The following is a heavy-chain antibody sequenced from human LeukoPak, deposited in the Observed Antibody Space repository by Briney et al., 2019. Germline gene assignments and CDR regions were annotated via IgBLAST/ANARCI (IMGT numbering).Heavy chain of an antibody. D-gene: IGHD3-22*01. CDR3: ARDLVNYYDSSGYYSVAFDI. CDR1: GGFISSSSYY. V-gene: IGHV4-39*07. Sequence: SETLSLTCTVSGGFISSSSYYWGWIRQPPGKGLEWIGSIYYSGSTYYNPSLKSRVTISVDTSKNQFSLKLSSVTAADTAVYYCARDLVNYYDSSGYYSVAFDIWGQGTMVTVSS. CDR2: IYYSGST. J-gene: IGHJ3*02.